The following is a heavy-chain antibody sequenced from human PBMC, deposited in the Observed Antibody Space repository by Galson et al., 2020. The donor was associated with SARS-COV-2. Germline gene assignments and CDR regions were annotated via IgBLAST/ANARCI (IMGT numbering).Heavy chain of an antibody. Sequence: SQTLSLTCTVSGDSLRRGNFYWASLPQSPGKGLQCKGSINYSGSTYNNPSLKSRVTMSVDTSMSHFSLKLSSVTAADTAVYYCARVDFWSGFYSYDYWGQGTLVTVSS. CDR3: ARVDFWSGFYSYDY. CDR1: GDSLRRGNFY. CDR2: INYSGST. D-gene: IGHD3-3*01. J-gene: IGHJ4*02. V-gene: IGHV4-39*02.